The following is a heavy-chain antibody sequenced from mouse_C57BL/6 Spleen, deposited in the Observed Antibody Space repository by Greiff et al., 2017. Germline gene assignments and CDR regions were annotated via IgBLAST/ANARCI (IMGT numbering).Heavy chain of an antibody. CDR1: GYSFTGYY. J-gene: IGHJ2*01. D-gene: IGHD1-2*01. CDR3: ARRLRLFDY. V-gene: IGHV1-42*01. CDR2: INPSTGGT. Sequence: VQLKQSGPELVKPGASVKISCKASGYSFTGYYMNWVKQSPEKSLEWIGEINPSTGGTTYNQKFKAKATLTVDKSSSTAYMQLKSLTSEDSAVYYCARRLRLFDYWGQGTPLTVSS.